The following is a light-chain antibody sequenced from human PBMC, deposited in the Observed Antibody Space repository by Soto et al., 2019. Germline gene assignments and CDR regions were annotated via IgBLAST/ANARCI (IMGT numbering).Light chain of an antibody. V-gene: IGLV2-14*03. CDR2: DIS. CDR1: SSDVGTDKY. J-gene: IGLJ1*01. CDR3: HSYTTRSTLV. Sequence: QSVLTQPASVSGSPGQSITISCTGTSSDVGTDKYVSWYQQHPGKAPKLMIYDISNRPSGVSNRFSGSKSGNAASLTISGLQAEDDAYYCCHSYTTRSTLVFGTGTKLTVL.